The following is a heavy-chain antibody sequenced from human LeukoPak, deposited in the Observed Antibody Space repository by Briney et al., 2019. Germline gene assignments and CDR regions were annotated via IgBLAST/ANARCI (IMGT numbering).Heavy chain of an antibody. CDR1: GGSISSGSYY. D-gene: IGHD5/OR15-5a*01. V-gene: IGHV4-61*02. J-gene: IGHJ4*02. CDR2: IYTSGCT. Sequence: KPSQTLSLTCTVSGGSISSGSYYWSWIRQPAGKGLEWIGRIYTSGCTNYNPSLKSRLTISVDTSKNQFSLRLTAVTAADTAVYYCARDYGDVYDWGQGTLVTVSS. CDR3: ARDYGDVYD.